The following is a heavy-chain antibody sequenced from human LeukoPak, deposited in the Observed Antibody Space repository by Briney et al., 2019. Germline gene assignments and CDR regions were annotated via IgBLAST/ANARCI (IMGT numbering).Heavy chain of an antibody. CDR2: MYYSGST. CDR1: GGSLRSYY. J-gene: IGHJ3*02. CDR3: ARHVSAASHVFDI. D-gene: IGHD5/OR15-5a*01. V-gene: IGHV4-59*08. Sequence: KPSETLSLTCTVSGGSLRSYYWSWIRQPPGKALEWIGYMYYSGSTSYSPSLESRVTMSVDTSKNQFSLKLGSVTAADTAVYFCARHVSAASHVFDIWGQGTMVAVSS.